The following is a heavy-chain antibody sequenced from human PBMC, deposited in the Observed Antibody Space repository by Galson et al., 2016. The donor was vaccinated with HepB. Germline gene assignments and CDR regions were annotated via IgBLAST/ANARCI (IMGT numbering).Heavy chain of an antibody. CDR3: HYGDYGDASNRYYYHGMDV. V-gene: IGHV3-74*01. D-gene: IGHD4-17*01. CDR1: GFTFSAYW. CDR2: IKSDGSIT. J-gene: IGHJ6*02. Sequence: SLRLSCAASGFTFSAYWMHWVRQAPGKGLVWVSRIKSDGSITGYADSVKGRFTISRDNAKNTLYLQMDSLRAEDTAVYYCHYGDYGDASNRYYYHGMDVWGQGTTVTVFS.